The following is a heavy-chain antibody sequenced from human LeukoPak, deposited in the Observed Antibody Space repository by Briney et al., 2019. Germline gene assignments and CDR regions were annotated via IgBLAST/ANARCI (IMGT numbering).Heavy chain of an antibody. J-gene: IGHJ4*02. CDR1: GYTFTSYY. D-gene: IGHD1-26*01. CDR3: ARVPPSYSGSYYENYFDY. Sequence: ASVKVSCKASGYTFTSYYMHWVRQAPGQGLEWMGIINPSGGSTSYAQKFQGRVTMTRDTSTSIVYMELSSLRSEDTAVYYCARVPPSYSGSYYENYFDYWGQGTLVTVSS. CDR2: INPSGGST. V-gene: IGHV1-46*01.